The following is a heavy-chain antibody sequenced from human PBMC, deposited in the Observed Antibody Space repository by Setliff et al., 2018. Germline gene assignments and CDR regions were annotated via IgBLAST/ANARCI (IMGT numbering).Heavy chain of an antibody. Sequence: ASVKVSCKDSGYTFSTYGISWVRQAPGQGLEWMGWISAYNGNTNYAQRFQGRVTMTTDTSISTAYMELSSLRFEDTAVYYCARGPRHNFWSGYYLVAVNYWGQGTLVTVSS. J-gene: IGHJ4*02. D-gene: IGHD3-3*01. CDR2: ISAYNGNT. CDR3: ARGPRHNFWSGYYLVAVNY. CDR1: GYTFSTYG. V-gene: IGHV1-18*01.